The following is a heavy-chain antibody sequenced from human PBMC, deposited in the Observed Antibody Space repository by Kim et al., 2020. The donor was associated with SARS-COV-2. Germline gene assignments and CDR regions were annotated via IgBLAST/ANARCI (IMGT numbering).Heavy chain of an antibody. V-gene: IGHV3-74*01. Sequence: GGSLRLSCAASGFSLGTYWMHWVRQAPGKGLMWISHINRDGSRADYADSLRGRFTVSRDNAKNTLYLQMDSLRGEDTAMYYCVRDRGEQDDYWGQGTQVT. CDR2: INRDGSRA. J-gene: IGHJ4*02. CDR1: GFSLGTYW. D-gene: IGHD3-10*01. CDR3: VRDRGEQDDY.